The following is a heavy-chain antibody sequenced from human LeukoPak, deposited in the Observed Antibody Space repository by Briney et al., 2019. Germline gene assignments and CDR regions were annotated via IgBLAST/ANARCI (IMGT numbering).Heavy chain of an antibody. CDR2: ISRSSSYT. D-gene: IGHD3-10*01. CDR3: AREQKLYDGSGSSTFDF. J-gene: IGHJ4*02. Sequence: GGSLRLSCAASGFTFSDSYMSWIRQARGKGLEWVSYISRSSSYTKYADSVKGRFTISRDSAKNSLYLQMNSLRAEDTAVYYCAREQKLYDGSGSSTFDFWGQGTLVTVSS. V-gene: IGHV3-11*05. CDR1: GFTFSDSY.